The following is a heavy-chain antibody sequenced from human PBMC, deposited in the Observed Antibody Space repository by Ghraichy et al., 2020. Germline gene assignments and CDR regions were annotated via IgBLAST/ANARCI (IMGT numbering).Heavy chain of an antibody. CDR1: GFSLSNARMG. Sequence: SGPTLVKPTETLTLTCTVSGFSLSNARMGVSWIRQPPGKALEWLAHIFSNDEKSYNTSLKTRLTISKDTSKSQVVLTMTNMDPVDTATYYCARSTSYSGRDLGWFDSCGQGTLVTVSS. CDR3: ARSTSYSGRDLGWFDS. V-gene: IGHV2-26*02. D-gene: IGHD1-26*01. J-gene: IGHJ5*01. CDR2: IFSNDEK.